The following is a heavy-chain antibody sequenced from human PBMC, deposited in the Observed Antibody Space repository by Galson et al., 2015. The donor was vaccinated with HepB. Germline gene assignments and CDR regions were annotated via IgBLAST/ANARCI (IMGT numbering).Heavy chain of an antibody. CDR2: ISTSGTYI. Sequence: SLRLSCAASGFTFSSYTMNWVRQAPGKGLEWVSSISTSGTYIYYADSVKGRFTISRDNAKNSLYLQMNSLRAEDTAVYYCARGYCSGGSCYPGDAFDIWGQGTMVTVSS. D-gene: IGHD2-15*01. CDR3: ARGYCSGGSCYPGDAFDI. J-gene: IGHJ3*02. V-gene: IGHV3-21*01. CDR1: GFTFSSYT.